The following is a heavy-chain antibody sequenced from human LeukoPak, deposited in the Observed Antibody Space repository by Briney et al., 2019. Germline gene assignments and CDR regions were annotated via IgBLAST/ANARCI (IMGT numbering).Heavy chain of an antibody. Sequence: GGSLRLSCAASGFTVSSNYMSWVRQAPGKGLEWVSVIYSGGSTYYAASVKGRFTISRDNSKNTLYLQMNSLRAEDTAVYYCARDGHYDFWSGRYYYYYYMDVWGKGTTVTVSS. CDR2: IYSGGST. J-gene: IGHJ6*03. CDR3: ARDGHYDFWSGRYYYYYYMDV. V-gene: IGHV3-66*02. CDR1: GFTVSSNY. D-gene: IGHD3-3*01.